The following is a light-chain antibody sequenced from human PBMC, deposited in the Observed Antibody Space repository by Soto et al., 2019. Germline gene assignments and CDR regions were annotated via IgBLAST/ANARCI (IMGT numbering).Light chain of an antibody. CDR3: AAWDDSLNGPGYV. CDR1: SSNIGSNT. CDR2: SNN. V-gene: IGLV1-44*01. J-gene: IGLJ1*01. Sequence: QSVLTQPPSASGTPGQRVTISCSGSSSNIGSNTVNWYQQLPGTAPKLLIYSNNQRPSGVPDRFSGSKSGTSASLGISGLQSEDEADYDCAAWDDSLNGPGYVFGTGTKLTVL.